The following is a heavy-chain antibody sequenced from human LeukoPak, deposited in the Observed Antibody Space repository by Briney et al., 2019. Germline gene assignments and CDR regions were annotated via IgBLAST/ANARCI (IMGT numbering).Heavy chain of an antibody. Sequence: GPSVSLSYTASRYTLSIYYIMGVRQAPGQGLEGRVWMNPNSGNTGYTQKFQVKLTITRNTSISTAYMELSRLISDDTAAYYCARDEPRYYYDSSGCDYWGQGTLVTVSS. J-gene: IGHJ4*02. CDR2: MNPNSGNT. V-gene: IGHV1-8*01. CDR1: RYTLSIYY. CDR3: ARDEPRYYYDSSGCDY. D-gene: IGHD3-22*01.